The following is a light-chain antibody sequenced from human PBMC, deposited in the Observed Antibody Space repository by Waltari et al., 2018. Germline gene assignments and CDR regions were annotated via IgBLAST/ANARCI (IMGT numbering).Light chain of an antibody. CDR1: QGIGNS. J-gene: IGKJ4*01. Sequence: EIQMTQSPSSLSASFGDRVTLTCRASQGIGNSLAWYQQKPGKAPKLLLYAASRLESGVPSRLSGSGSGTDYTLTIIGLQSEDVATYYCQQYYSKPLTFGGGTKVEIK. V-gene: IGKV1-NL1*01. CDR2: AAS. CDR3: QQYYSKPLT.